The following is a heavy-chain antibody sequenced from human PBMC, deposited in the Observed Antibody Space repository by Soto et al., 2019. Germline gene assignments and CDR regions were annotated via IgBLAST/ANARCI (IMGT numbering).Heavy chain of an antibody. CDR2: ISGSGGST. CDR1: GFTFRSYA. J-gene: IGHJ6*03. V-gene: IGHV3-23*01. CDR3: AKDFKSSCTNGVGYMSHYYYMDV. Sequence: GGSLRLSCAASGFTFRSYAMSWVRQAPGKGLEWVSAISGSGGSTYYADSVKGRFTISRDNSKNTLYLQMNSLRAEDTAVYYCAKDFKSSCTNGVGYMSHYYYMDVWGKGTTVTVSS. D-gene: IGHD2-8*01.